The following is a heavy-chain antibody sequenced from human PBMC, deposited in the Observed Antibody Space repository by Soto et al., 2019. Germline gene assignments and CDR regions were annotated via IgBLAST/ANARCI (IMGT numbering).Heavy chain of an antibody. CDR3: ARVDYGDYAHAFDI. J-gene: IGHJ3*02. CDR1: GYTFTGYY. Sequence: GVSLKASCKSSGYTFTGYYMHWVRHAPGQGLEWMGWINPNSGGTNYAQKFQGWVTMTRDTSISTAYMELSRLRSDDTAVYYCARVDYGDYAHAFDIWGQGTMVTVS. V-gene: IGHV1-2*04. D-gene: IGHD4-17*01. CDR2: INPNSGGT.